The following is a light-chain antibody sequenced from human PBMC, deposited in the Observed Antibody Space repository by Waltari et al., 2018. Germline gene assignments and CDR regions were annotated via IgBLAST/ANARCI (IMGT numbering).Light chain of an antibody. J-gene: IGLJ1*01. CDR1: NIESKS. V-gene: IGLV3-21*01. Sequence: SYVLTQPPSVAVAPGETARVTCGGNNIESKSVHWYQQKPGQAPVLVISYDSDRPSGIPERVSGSNSGDTATLTISRVEAGDEADYYCQVWDANTDPGVFGTGTEVTVL. CDR3: QVWDANTDPGV. CDR2: YDS.